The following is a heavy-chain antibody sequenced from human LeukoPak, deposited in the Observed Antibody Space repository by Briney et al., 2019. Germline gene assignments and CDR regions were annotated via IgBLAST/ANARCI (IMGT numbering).Heavy chain of an antibody. Sequence: GGSLRLSCAASGFTFSSAWMTWVRQAPGKGLEWVGHIKSKADGGTTDYAAPAKGRFTISRDDSKNTLSLQMNSLKYEDTAVYYCTTDPFMLDVYHFHYWGQGTLVTVSS. D-gene: IGHD5/OR15-5a*01. J-gene: IGHJ4*02. CDR1: GFTFSSAW. CDR2: IKSKADGGTT. V-gene: IGHV3-15*01. CDR3: TTDPFMLDVYHFHY.